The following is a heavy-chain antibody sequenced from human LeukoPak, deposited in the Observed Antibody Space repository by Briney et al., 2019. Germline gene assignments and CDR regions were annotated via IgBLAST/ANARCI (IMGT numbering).Heavy chain of an antibody. CDR2: IYYSGST. CDR1: GGSVSSGSYY. V-gene: IGHV4-61*01. J-gene: IGHJ4*02. Sequence: PSETLSLTCTVSGGSVSSGSYYWSWIGQPPGKGLEWIGYIYYSGSTNYNPSLKSRVTISVDTSKNQFSLKLSSVTAADTAVYYCARQGERYYYDSSGYYYYFDYWGQGTLVTVSS. CDR3: ARQGERYYYDSSGYYYYFDY. D-gene: IGHD3-22*01.